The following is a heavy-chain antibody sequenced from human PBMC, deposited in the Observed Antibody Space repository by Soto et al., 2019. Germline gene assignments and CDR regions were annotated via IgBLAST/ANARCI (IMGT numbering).Heavy chain of an antibody. CDR2: TYYSGST. CDR3: ASGATGSTYGVSDS. V-gene: IGHV4-59*11. CDR1: GGSISSHH. J-gene: IGHJ5*01. Sequence: SETLSLTCTVSGGSISSHHWSWIRQPPGKGLGWIGYTYYSGSTNYNPSPKSRVSRSVDTTKNQFSLKLSPVTAADTAVYDGASGATGSTYGVSDSWGQGSPVNVS. D-gene: IGHD1-1*01.